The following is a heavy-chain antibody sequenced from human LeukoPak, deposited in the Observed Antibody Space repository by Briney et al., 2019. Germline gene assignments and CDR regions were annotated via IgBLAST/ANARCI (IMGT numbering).Heavy chain of an antibody. J-gene: IGHJ1*01. Sequence: TSETLSLTCAVYGGSFCGYYWSWIRQPPGKGLEWIGEINHSGSTNYNPSLKSRVTISVDTSKNQFSLKLSSVTAADTAVYYCARASRATRYFQHWGQGTLVTVSS. V-gene: IGHV4-34*01. D-gene: IGHD5-24*01. CDR3: ARASRATRYFQH. CDR1: GGSFCGYY. CDR2: INHSGST.